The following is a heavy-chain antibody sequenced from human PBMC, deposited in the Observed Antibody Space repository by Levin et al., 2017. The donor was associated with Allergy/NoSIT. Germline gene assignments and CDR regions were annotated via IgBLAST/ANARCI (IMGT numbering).Heavy chain of an antibody. V-gene: IGHV4-4*07. CDR1: GDSISPYY. CDR2: IHSSGST. J-gene: IGHJ4*02. CDR3: ARGSGLHSGSPPGLDY. D-gene: IGHD1-26*01. Sequence: SETLSLTCSVPGDSISPYYWSWIRQPAGKGLEWIGRIHSSGSTDYHPSLKSRVTMSVDTSKNRISLKLSSVTAADTAVYYCARGSGLHSGSPPGLDYWGQGTLVTVSS.